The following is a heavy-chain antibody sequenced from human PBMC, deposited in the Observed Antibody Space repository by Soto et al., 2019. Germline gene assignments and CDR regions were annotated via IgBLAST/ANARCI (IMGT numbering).Heavy chain of an antibody. V-gene: IGHV1-18*01. Sequence: ASVKVSCKASGYTFTSYGISWVRQAPGQGLEWMGWISAYNGNTNYARKLQGRVTMTTDTSTSTAYMELRSLRSDDTAVYYCARGDDRDFWSGYYTGVGAYFDYWGQGTLVPSPQ. D-gene: IGHD3-3*01. CDR3: ARGDDRDFWSGYYTGVGAYFDY. CDR2: ISAYNGNT. J-gene: IGHJ4*02. CDR1: GYTFTSYG.